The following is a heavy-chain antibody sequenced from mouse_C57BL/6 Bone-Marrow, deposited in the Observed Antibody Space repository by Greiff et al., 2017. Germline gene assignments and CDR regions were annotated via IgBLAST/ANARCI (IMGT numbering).Heavy chain of an antibody. Sequence: QVQLKESGAELARPGASVKLSCKASGYTFTSYGISWVKQRTGQGLEWIGEIYPRSGNTYYNEKFKGKATLTADKSSSKAYMELRSLTSEDSAVYFCARKGVTTVVATGAMDYWGQGTSVTVSS. V-gene: IGHV1-81*01. D-gene: IGHD1-1*01. CDR3: ARKGVTTVVATGAMDY. CDR2: IYPRSGNT. J-gene: IGHJ4*01. CDR1: GYTFTSYG.